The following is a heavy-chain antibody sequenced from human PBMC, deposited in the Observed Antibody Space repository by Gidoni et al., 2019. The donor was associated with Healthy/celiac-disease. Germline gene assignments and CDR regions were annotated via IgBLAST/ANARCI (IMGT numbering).Heavy chain of an antibody. D-gene: IGHD4-17*01. V-gene: IGHV3-30*18. J-gene: IGHJ3*02. Sequence: QPGRSLRLSCAASGFTFSSYGMHWVRQAPGKGLEWVAVISYDGSNKYYPDSVKGRFTISRDNSKNTLYLKRNSLRAEDTAVYYCAKDPPYGDETGAFDIWGQGTMVTVSS. CDR3: AKDPPYGDETGAFDI. CDR1: GFTFSSYG. CDR2: ISYDGSNK.